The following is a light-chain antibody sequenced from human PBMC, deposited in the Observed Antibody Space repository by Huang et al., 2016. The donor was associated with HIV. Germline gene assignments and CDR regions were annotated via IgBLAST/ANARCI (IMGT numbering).Light chain of an antibody. CDR2: APS. V-gene: IGKV3D-20*01. CDR1: PSVSSRY. J-gene: IGKJ2*01. CDR3: QQYGSSSYT. Sequence: EIVLTQSPASLSLSPGERAILSCGASPSVSSRYLAWFQQEPGLPPRLLIYAPSVRAPGIPDRFSGGGSGTDFTLTISRLEPEDFAVYYCQQYGSSSYTFGQGTKLEIK.